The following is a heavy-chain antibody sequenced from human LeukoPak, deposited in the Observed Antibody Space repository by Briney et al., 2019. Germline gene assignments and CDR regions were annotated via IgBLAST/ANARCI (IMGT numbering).Heavy chain of an antibody. CDR2: TSSGGGSK. CDR3: AKDQVMSLNAFLYY. CDR1: RFTFSSYA. J-gene: IGHJ4*02. V-gene: IGHV3-23*01. Sequence: AGSLRLSCAASRFTFSSYAMSWDRQAQGKGLEWVSATSSGGGSKYYEDSVKGRFTISRDNSKNPMYLQMNSLRAEDTAVHYCAKDQVMSLNAFLYYWGQGTLVTVSS.